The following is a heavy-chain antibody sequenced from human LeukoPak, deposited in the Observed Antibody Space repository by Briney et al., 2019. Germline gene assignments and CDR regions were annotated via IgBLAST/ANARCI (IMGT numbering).Heavy chain of an antibody. CDR1: GFTFSSYA. J-gene: IGHJ4*02. V-gene: IGHV3-15*07. Sequence: GGSLRLSCAASGFTFSSYAMHWVRQAPGKGLEWVGRIKPKTDGETTEYAAPVKDRFSISRDDSKSMMYLQMNSLKTEDTAVYYCITPLPYSAQGGQGTLVTVSS. D-gene: IGHD2-21*01. CDR3: ITPLPYSAQ. CDR2: IKPKTDGETT.